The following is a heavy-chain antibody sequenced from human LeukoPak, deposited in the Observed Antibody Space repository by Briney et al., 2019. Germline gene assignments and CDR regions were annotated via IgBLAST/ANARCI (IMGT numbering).Heavy chain of an antibody. Sequence: ASVKVSCKASGSTFTSYYMHWVRQAPGQGLEWMGIINPSGGITSYAQKFQGRVTMTRDTSTSTVYMELSSLRSEDTAVYYCARDCAWNCSSTSCYSCGMDVWGQGTTVTVSS. D-gene: IGHD2-2*02. J-gene: IGHJ6*02. CDR3: ARDCAWNCSSTSCYSCGMDV. CDR2: INPSGGIT. V-gene: IGHV1-46*01. CDR1: GSTFTSYY.